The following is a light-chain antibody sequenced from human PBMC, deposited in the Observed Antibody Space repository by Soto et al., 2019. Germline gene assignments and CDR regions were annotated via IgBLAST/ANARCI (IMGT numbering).Light chain of an antibody. CDR2: GAS. CDR3: QQYGSSPPWT. Sequence: ENVLTQSPGTLSLSPGERATLSCRARQSVSSSYLAWYQQKPGQAPRLLIYGASSRATGIPGRFSGSGSGTDFTLTISRLEPEDFAVYYCQQYGSSPPWTFGQGTRWIS. J-gene: IGKJ1*01. V-gene: IGKV3-20*01. CDR1: QSVSSSY.